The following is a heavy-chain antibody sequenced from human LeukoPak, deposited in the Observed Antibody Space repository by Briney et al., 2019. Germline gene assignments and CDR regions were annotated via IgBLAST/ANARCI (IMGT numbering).Heavy chain of an antibody. CDR3: ARDQVVGEINAEYFQH. CDR1: GYTFTSYG. D-gene: IGHD1-26*01. CDR2: ISAYNGNT. J-gene: IGHJ1*01. V-gene: IGHV1-18*01. Sequence: ASVKVSCKASGYTFTSYGISWVRQAPGQGLEWMGWISAYNGNTNYAQKLQGRVTMTTDTSTSTAYMDLRSLRSDDTAVYYCARDQVVGEINAEYFQHWGQGTLVTVSS.